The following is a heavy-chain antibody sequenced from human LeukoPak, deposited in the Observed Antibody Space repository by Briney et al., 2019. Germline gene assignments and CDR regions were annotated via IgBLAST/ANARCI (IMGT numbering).Heavy chain of an antibody. CDR2: IDPRSGAT. V-gene: IGHV1-46*01. Sequence: GASVKVSCKASGYTFIKYYMHWVRQPPGQGLEWMGIIDPRSGATTYAQKFQGRITMTRDTSTATGYMELTTLRSEDTAMYYCATWGSSSSPRPDMGVWGQGTMVTVSS. J-gene: IGHJ6*02. CDR3: ATWGSSSSPRPDMGV. CDR1: GYTFIKYY. D-gene: IGHD6-19*01.